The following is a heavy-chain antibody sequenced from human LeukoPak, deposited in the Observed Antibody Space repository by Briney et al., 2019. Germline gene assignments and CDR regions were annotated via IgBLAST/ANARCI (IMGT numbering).Heavy chain of an antibody. CDR1: GFTFSDYA. J-gene: IGHJ6*02. CDR2: ISYDGSSK. CDR3: ARDSYGMDV. Sequence: PGRSLRLSCAASGFTFSDYAMHWVRQAPGKGLEWVGVISYDGSSKCNADSVKGRFTISRDNSKNTLYLQMDSLRAEDTAVYYCARDSYGMDVWGQGTPATVSS. V-gene: IGHV3-30-3*01. D-gene: IGHD3-10*01.